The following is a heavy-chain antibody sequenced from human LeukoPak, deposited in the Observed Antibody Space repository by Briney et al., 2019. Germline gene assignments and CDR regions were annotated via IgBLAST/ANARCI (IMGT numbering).Heavy chain of an antibody. CDR1: GFTFSSYW. CDR3: ARGVGYCSSTSCYWWFDP. Sequence: GGSLRLSCAASGFTFSSYWMPWVRQAPGKGLVRVSRINSDGSSTSYADSVKGRFTISRDNAKNTLYLQMNSLRAEDTAVYYCARGVGYCSSTSCYWWFDPWGQGTLVTVSS. J-gene: IGHJ5*02. D-gene: IGHD2-2*01. V-gene: IGHV3-74*01. CDR2: INSDGSST.